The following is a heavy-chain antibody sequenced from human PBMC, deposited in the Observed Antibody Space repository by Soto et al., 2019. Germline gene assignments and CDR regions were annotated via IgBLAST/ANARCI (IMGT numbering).Heavy chain of an antibody. Sequence: SETLSLTCTVSGGSLSRGDYYWGWIRQPPGKGLEWIGYIYYSGSTYYNPSLKSRVTISVDTSKNQFSLKLSSVTAADTAVYYCARRWGSAFDIWGQGTMVTVSS. J-gene: IGHJ3*02. CDR3: ARRWGSAFDI. V-gene: IGHV4-30-4*01. CDR1: GGSLSRGDYY. CDR2: IYYSGST. D-gene: IGHD1-26*01.